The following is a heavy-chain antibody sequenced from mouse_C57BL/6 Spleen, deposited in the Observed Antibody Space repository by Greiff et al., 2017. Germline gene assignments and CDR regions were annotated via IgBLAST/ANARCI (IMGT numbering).Heavy chain of an antibody. CDR3: ARDGNYDC. CDR1: GYAFTNYL. D-gene: IGHD2-1*01. J-gene: IGHJ2*01. CDR2: INPGSGGT. V-gene: IGHV1-54*01. Sequence: QVQLKESGAELVRPGTSVKVSCKASGYAFTNYLIEWIKQRPGQGLEWIGVINPGSGGTNYNEKFKGKAILTADKSSSTAYMQLSSLTSEDSAVYFCARDGNYDCWGQGTTLTVSS.